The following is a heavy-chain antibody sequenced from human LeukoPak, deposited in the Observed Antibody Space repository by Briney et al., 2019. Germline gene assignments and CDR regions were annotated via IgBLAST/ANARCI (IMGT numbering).Heavy chain of an antibody. V-gene: IGHV1-46*01. Sequence: GASVKVSCKASGYTFTSYYMYWVRQAPGQGLEWMGIINPSGGSTSYAQKFQGRVTMTRDTSTSTVYMELSSLRSEDTAVYYCARTFRGNYYDSSGYYFDYWGQGTLVTVSS. CDR2: INPSGGST. D-gene: IGHD3-22*01. J-gene: IGHJ4*02. CDR1: GYTFTSYY. CDR3: ARTFRGNYYDSSGYYFDY.